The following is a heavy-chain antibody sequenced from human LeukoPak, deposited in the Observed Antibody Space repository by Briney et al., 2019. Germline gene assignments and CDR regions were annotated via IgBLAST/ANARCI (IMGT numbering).Heavy chain of an antibody. CDR3: ANHREGSYFES. CDR1: GASITTTNYY. Sequence: SETLSLTYSVSGASITTTNYYWAWIRQYPGKGLEWIGSIYHFGGAYYRQSLLSRATISIDRSKDHIYLKLTSVTATGTAVYYCANHREGSYFESWGQGTLVTISS. D-gene: IGHD3-10*01. V-gene: IGHV4-39*02. J-gene: IGHJ4*02. CDR2: IYHFGGA.